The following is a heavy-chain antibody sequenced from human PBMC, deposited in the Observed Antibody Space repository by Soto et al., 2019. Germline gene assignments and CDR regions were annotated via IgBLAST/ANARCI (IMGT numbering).Heavy chain of an antibody. D-gene: IGHD3-10*01. CDR3: AKDIGLSFGEHQSTGGFDI. CDR2: ISWNSGSI. V-gene: IGHV3-9*01. CDR1: GFTFDDYA. Sequence: EVPLVESGGGLVQPGRSLRLSCAASGFTFDDYAMHWVRQAPGKGLEWVSGISWNSGSIGYADSVKGRFNISRDNAKNPLYLQMNSLGAEDTALYYCAKDIGLSFGEHQSTGGFDIWGQGTMVTVSS. J-gene: IGHJ3*02.